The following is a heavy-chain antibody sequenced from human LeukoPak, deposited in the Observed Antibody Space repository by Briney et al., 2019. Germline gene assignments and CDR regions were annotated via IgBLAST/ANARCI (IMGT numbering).Heavy chain of an antibody. D-gene: IGHD6-19*01. J-gene: IGHJ4*02. CDR3: ARDGEWLALFDY. V-gene: IGHV4-39*07. Sequence: PSETLSLTCTVSGASISSSTDYWGWIRQPPGKGLEWIANIYYSGSTYYNPSLKSRVTISVDTSKNQFSLKLSSVTAADTAVYYCARDGEWLALFDYWGQGTLVTVSS. CDR2: IYYSGST. CDR1: GASISSSTDY.